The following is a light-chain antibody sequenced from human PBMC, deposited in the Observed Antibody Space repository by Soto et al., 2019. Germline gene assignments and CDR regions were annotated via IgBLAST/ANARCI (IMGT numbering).Light chain of an antibody. Sequence: ETVLTQSPATLSLSPGERATLSCRTSQNVRNHLVWYQQKPGQAPRLLIYDASNRATGVPARFSGSGSGTDFTLTISSLAPEDFAVYYCQHRASWPITLGGGTKVEIK. CDR3: QHRASWPIT. V-gene: IGKV3-11*01. J-gene: IGKJ4*01. CDR1: QNVRNH. CDR2: DAS.